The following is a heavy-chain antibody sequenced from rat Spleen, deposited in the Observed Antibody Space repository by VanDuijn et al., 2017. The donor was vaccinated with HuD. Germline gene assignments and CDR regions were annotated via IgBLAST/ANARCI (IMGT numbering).Heavy chain of an antibody. CDR3: ARDLRVASGVMDV. V-gene: IGHV2-32*01. J-gene: IGHJ4*01. Sequence: QVQLKESGPGLVQPSQTLSLTCTVSGFSLSSYGVIWVRQPPGKGLEWMGMMWNDGDTSYDSALKSRLSINRDTSKSQVFLKMSSLQTEDTATYYCARDLRVASGVMDVWGQGASVTVSS. D-gene: IGHD1-11*01. CDR1: GFSLSSYG. CDR2: MWNDGDT.